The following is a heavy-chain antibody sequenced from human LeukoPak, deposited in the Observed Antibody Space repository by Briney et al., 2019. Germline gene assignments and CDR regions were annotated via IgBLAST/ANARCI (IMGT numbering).Heavy chain of an antibody. V-gene: IGHV4-59*01. CDR1: GGSISSYY. CDR3: ATRGDYGDYLADY. CDR2: IYYSGST. J-gene: IGHJ4*02. D-gene: IGHD4-17*01. Sequence: SETLSLTCTVSGGSISSYYWSWIQQPPGKGLEWIGYIYYSGSTNYNPSLKSRVTISVDTSKNQFSLKLSSVTAADTAVYYCATRGDYGDYLADYWGQGTLVTVSS.